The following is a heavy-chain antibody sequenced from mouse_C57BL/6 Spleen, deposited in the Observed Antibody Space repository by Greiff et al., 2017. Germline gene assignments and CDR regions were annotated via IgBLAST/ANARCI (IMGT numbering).Heavy chain of an antibody. J-gene: IGHJ4*01. Sequence: VQLQQSGPELVKPGASVKMSCKASGYTFTDYNMHWVKQSHGKSLEWIGYINPNNGGTSYNQKFKGKATLTVNKSSSTAYMELRSLTSEDSAVYYCAKGYYGNPYYYAMYYWGQGTSVTVSS. CDR3: AKGYYGNPYYYAMYY. CDR1: GYTFTDYN. D-gene: IGHD1-1*01. V-gene: IGHV1-22*01. CDR2: INPNNGGT.